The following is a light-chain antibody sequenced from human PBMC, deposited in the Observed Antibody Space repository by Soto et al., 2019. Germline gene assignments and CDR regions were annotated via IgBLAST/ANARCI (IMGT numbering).Light chain of an antibody. CDR3: CSYAGSSLWV. CDR2: DVI. J-gene: IGLJ3*02. Sequence: QSALTQPRLVSGSPGQSVTISCTGTSSDVGVYNYVSWYQQHPGKAPQLVIYDVIKRPSGVPYRFSGSKSGNTASLTISGLQAEDEADYYCCSYAGSSLWVFGGGTKLTVL. V-gene: IGLV2-11*01. CDR1: SSDVGVYNY.